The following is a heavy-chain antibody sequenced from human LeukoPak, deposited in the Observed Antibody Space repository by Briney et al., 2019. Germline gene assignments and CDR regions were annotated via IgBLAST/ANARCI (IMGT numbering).Heavy chain of an antibody. CDR3: AKMGYCGGDCYSGTFDY. Sequence: GGSLRLSCAASGFTFSSYGMHWVRQAPGKGLEWVAVISYDGSNKYYADSVKGRFTISRDNSKNTLYLQMNSLRAEDTAVYYCAKMGYCGGDCYSGTFDYWGQGTLVTVSS. CDR2: ISYDGSNK. CDR1: GFTFSSYG. V-gene: IGHV3-30*18. D-gene: IGHD2-21*02. J-gene: IGHJ4*02.